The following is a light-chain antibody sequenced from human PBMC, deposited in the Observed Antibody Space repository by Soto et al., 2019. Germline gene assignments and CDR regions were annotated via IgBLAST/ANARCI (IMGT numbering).Light chain of an antibody. CDR3: QPYNSPWR. V-gene: IGKV1-5*03. J-gene: IGKJ1*01. CDR1: QSISTW. CDR2: KAS. Sequence: DIQMTQSPSTLSAYVGDRVTITFRASQSISTWLAWYQQKPGKAPKLLIYKASVLESGVPSRFSGSGSGTEFTLTIRSLQPDEFATYYCQPYNSPWRFGQGAKVHIK.